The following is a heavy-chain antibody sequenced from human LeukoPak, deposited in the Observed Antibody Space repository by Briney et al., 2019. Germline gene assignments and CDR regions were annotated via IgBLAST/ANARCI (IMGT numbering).Heavy chain of an antibody. Sequence: GGSLRLSCAASGFTFSSYAMSWVRQAPGKGLEWVSAIGTAGDTYYPGSVKGRFTISRENAKNSLYLQMNSLRAGDTAVYYCARGITMVRGVIIPYYYGMDVWGQGTTVTVSS. CDR1: GFTFSSYA. CDR3: ARGITMVRGVIIPYYYGMDV. V-gene: IGHV3-13*01. J-gene: IGHJ6*02. D-gene: IGHD3-10*01. CDR2: IGTAGDT.